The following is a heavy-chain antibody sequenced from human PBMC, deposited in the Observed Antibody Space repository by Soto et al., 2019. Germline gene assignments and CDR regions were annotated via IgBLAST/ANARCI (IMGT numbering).Heavy chain of an antibody. CDR1: GFTFNTYN. Sequence: PGGSLRLSCAVSGFTFNTYNMNWVRQAPGKGLEWVSYITSGGTYIYYADSLKGRLTISRDNAKNSLYLQINSLRAEDTAVYYCARSKGYGMDVWGQGTTVTVSS. D-gene: IGHD4-4*01. J-gene: IGHJ6*02. CDR3: ARSKGYGMDV. CDR2: ITSGGTYI. V-gene: IGHV3-21*01.